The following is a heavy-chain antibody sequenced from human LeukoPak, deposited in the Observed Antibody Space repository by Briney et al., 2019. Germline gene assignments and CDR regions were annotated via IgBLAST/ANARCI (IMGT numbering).Heavy chain of an antibody. CDR3: ARSNSGSKSHFDY. CDR1: GYSFTNYW. V-gene: IGHV5-51*01. D-gene: IGHD1-26*01. CDR2: IYPGDSDT. Sequence: KPGESLKISCKGSGYSFTNYWIGWLRQMPGKGLEWMGIIYPGDSDTRYSPSFQGQVTISADKSISTAYLQWSSLKASDTAMYYCARSNSGSKSHFDYWGQGTLVTVSS. J-gene: IGHJ4*02.